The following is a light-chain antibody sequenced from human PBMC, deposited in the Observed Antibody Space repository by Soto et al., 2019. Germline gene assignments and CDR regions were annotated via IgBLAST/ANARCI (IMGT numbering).Light chain of an antibody. CDR1: QSVSTY. J-gene: IGKJ2*01. V-gene: IGKV3-11*01. Sequence: EIVLTQSPATLSLSPGERATLSCRASQSVSTYLAWYQQKPGQAPRLLIYDASNRATGIPARFSGSGSGTDFTLTISSLEPEDFALYYCQQRNNWPRTFGQGTKVEI. CDR3: QQRNNWPRT. CDR2: DAS.